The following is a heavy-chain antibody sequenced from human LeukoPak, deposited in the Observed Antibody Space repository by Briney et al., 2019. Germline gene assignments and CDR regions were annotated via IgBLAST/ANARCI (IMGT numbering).Heavy chain of an antibody. V-gene: IGHV1-2*02. CDR1: GYTFTGYY. J-gene: IGHJ5*02. D-gene: IGHD3-9*01. Sequence: ASVKVSCKASGYTFTGYYMHWVRQAPGQGLEWMGWINPNSGGTNYAQKFQGRVTMTRDTPISTAYMELSRLRSDDTAVYYCARDRFYDILTGYNWFDPWGQGTLVTVSS. CDR2: INPNSGGT. CDR3: ARDRFYDILTGYNWFDP.